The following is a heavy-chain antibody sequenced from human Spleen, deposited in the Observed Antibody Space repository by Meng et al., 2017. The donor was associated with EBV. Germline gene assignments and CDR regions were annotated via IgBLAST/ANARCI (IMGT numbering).Heavy chain of an antibody. CDR2: IYYSGST. D-gene: IGHD4-23*01. CDR3: ARIDYGGNVDY. CDR1: GGSISSSSYY. J-gene: IGHJ4*02. Sequence: QLKDAVPGLVNPSETLYSPCTVSGGSISSSSYYWGWIRQPPGKGLEWIGNIYYSGSTYYTPSLKSRVTISLNTSKNQFSLKLSSVTAADTAVYYCARIDYGGNVDYWGQGTLVTVSS. V-gene: IGHV4-39*07.